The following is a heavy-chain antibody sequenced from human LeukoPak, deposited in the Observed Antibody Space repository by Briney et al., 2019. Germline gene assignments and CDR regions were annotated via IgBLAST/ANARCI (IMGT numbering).Heavy chain of an antibody. CDR3: AKDVTHDSSGYH. V-gene: IGHV3-23*01. CDR2: ISGGAGIT. D-gene: IGHD3-22*01. CDR1: GFTFSSYD. Sequence: GGSLRLSCAASGFTFSSYDMTWVRQAPGKGLEWVSTISGGAGITHYADSVKGRFAISRDNSKSTLYLQMNSLRAEDTAVYYCAKDVTHDSSGYHWGQGTLVTVSS. J-gene: IGHJ4*02.